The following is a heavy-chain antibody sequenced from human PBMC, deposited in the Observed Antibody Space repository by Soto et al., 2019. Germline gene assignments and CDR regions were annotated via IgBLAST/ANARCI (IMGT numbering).Heavy chain of an antibody. D-gene: IGHD2-21*01. CDR2: IYWDDDK. V-gene: IGHV2-5*02. CDR3: AHKGGLNWFDP. J-gene: IGHJ5*02. CDR1: GFSLSTRAGG. Sequence: QITLKESGPTLGKPTQSSTLTCTSSGFSLSTRAGGVAWIRQPPGKALEWLALIYWDDDKRYSPSLKSRLTITKDTSKNQVVLTMTNMDPVDTATYYCAHKGGLNWFDPWGQGTLVTVSS.